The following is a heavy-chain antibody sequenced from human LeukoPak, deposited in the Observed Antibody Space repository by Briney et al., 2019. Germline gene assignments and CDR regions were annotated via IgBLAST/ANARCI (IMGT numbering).Heavy chain of an antibody. D-gene: IGHD1-1*01. CDR1: GCTFTNYG. V-gene: IGHV1-18*01. CDR3: ARAGQLDY. CDR2: INTNNVNR. Sequence: ASVKVPCKVSGCTFTNYGINWVRQAPGHGLEWMGWINTNNVNRNYAQKLQGRVTMTTDTSTNTAYMELMSLTSDDTAVYYCARAGQLDYWGQGTLVTVSS. J-gene: IGHJ4*02.